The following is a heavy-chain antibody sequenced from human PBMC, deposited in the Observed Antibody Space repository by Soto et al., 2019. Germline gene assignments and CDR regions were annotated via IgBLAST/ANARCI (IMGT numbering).Heavy chain of an antibody. CDR2: IYYSGXT. J-gene: IGHJ5*02. CDR1: GGSITTTTYY. CDR3: AKVDYXWGSYRLSWFDP. D-gene: IGHD3-16*02. V-gene: IGHV4-39*01. Sequence: QVQLQESGPGLVKPSETLSLTCTVSGGSITTTTYYWGWIRQPPGKGLEWIGSIYYSGXTXXXXXXXXXXXXXXXXXXXXXXXXXXXXXXXXXAVYXXAKVDYXWGSYRLSWFDPWGQ.